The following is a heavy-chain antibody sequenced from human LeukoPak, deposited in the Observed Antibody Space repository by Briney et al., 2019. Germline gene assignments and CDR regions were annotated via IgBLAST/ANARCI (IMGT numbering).Heavy chain of an antibody. CDR3: ARHGPTRKQWLVGYYFDY. J-gene: IGHJ4*02. Sequence: SETLSLTCTVSGGSISSSTYYWGWIRQPPGKGLEWIGSYTGSTDYNPSLKSRVAISVDASKSQISLRLSSVTAADTAVYYWARHGPTRKQWLVGYYFDYWGQGTLVTVSS. CDR2: YTGST. V-gene: IGHV4-39*01. CDR1: GGSISSSTYY. D-gene: IGHD6-19*01.